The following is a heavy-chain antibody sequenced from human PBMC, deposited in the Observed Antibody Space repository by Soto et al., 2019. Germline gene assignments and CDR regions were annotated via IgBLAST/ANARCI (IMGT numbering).Heavy chain of an antibody. CDR3: ARRGYGDYDYFDC. CDR2: IYYSGST. D-gene: IGHD4-17*01. CDR1: GGSISSSSYY. Sequence: SETLSLTCTVSGGSISSSSYYWGWIRQPPGKGLEWIGSIYYSGSTYYNPSLKSRVTISVDTSKNQFSLKLSSVTAADTAVYYCARRGYGDYDYFDCWGQGTLVTVSS. V-gene: IGHV4-39*01. J-gene: IGHJ4*02.